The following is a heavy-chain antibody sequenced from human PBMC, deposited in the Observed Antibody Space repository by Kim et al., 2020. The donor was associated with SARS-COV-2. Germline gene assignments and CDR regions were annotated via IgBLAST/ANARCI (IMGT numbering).Heavy chain of an antibody. CDR1: GFTFSSYS. Sequence: GGSLRLSCAASGFTFSSYSMNWVRQAPGKGLEWVSSISSSSSYIYYADSVKGRFTISRDNAKNSLYLQMNSLRAEDTAVYYCASDTGYISSWTAGGGYYFDYWGQGTLVTVSS. V-gene: IGHV3-21*01. D-gene: IGHD6-13*01. J-gene: IGHJ4*01. CDR2: ISSSSSYI. CDR3: ASDTGYISSWTAGGGYYFDY.